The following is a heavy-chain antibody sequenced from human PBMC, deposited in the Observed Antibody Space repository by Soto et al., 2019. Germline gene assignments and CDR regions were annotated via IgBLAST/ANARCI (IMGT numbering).Heavy chain of an antibody. V-gene: IGHV4-30-4*01. J-gene: IGHJ5*02. CDR1: GGSISSGDYY. CDR2: IYYSGST. D-gene: IGHD3-3*01. CDR3: ARVVYGNSKRFLARWFDP. Sequence: QVQLQESGPGLVKPSQTLSLSCNVSGGSISSGDYYWSWIRQPPGKGLEWIGYIYYSGSTYYNPSLTSRVTISMDASKNPFPLTLSSVTAADTAVYYCARVVYGNSKRFLARWFDPWGLGTLVTVSS.